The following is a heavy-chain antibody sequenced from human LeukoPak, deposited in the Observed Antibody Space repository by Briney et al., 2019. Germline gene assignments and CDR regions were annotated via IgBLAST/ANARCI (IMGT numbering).Heavy chain of an antibody. CDR1: GGSITSASYY. CDR3: ARGPLYTESFAKTWFDA. D-gene: IGHD1-26*01. CDR2: IYYSGNT. V-gene: IGHV4-39*01. J-gene: IGHJ5*02. Sequence: SETLSLTCTVSGGSITSASYYWGWVRQPPGKGLEWIGSIYYSGNTYYKPSLKGRVTMSIDTSASQFSLNLRSVTAADTAVYFCARGPLYTESFAKTWFDAWGQGTLVTVSS.